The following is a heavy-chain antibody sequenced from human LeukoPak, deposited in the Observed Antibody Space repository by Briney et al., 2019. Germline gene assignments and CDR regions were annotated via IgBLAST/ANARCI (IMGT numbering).Heavy chain of an antibody. CDR1: GYTSINYG. V-gene: IGHV1-18*01. CDR3: ARGPYCGGDCSSSDSFDI. Sequence: ASVKVSCKASGYTSINYGVSWVRQAPGQGLEWMGWISGYNGDTNYAQNIQGRVTMTTDTSTSTGYLELRSLRSDDTAVYFCARGPYCGGDCSSSDSFDIWGQGTMVTVSS. D-gene: IGHD2-21*02. CDR2: ISGYNGDT. J-gene: IGHJ3*02.